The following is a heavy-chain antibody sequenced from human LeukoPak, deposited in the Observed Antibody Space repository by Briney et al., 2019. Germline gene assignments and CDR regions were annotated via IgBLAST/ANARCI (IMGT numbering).Heavy chain of an antibody. CDR3: ARNDIRGFDY. V-gene: IGHV1-2*02. CDR2: INPNSGGT. CDR1: GYTFTSYG. J-gene: IGHJ4*02. D-gene: IGHD3-10*01. Sequence: ASVKVSCKASGYTFTSYGISWVRQAPGQGLEWMGWINPNSGGTNYAQKFQGRVTMTRDTSISTAYMELSRLRSDDTAVYYCARNDIRGFDYWGQGTLVTVSS.